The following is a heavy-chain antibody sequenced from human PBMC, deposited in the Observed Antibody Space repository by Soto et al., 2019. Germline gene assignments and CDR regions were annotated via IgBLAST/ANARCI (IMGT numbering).Heavy chain of an antibody. CDR1: GFTLKNYA. J-gene: IGHJ6*02. Sequence: VQLLESGGGLVQPGGSLRLSCAASGFTLKNYAMSWALQAPGKGLEWVSGSRGGGGSIHYADSVKGRFTISRDNSKNTLCVQMNSLRVEDTAVYYCAKSRPLRVLGYLGPYYFYGMDVWGQGTTVTVS. CDR3: AKSRPLRVLGYLGPYYFYGMDV. CDR2: SRGGGGSI. D-gene: IGHD3-3*01. V-gene: IGHV3-23*01.